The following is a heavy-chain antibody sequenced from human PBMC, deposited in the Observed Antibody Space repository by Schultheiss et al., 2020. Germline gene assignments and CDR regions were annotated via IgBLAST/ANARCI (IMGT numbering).Heavy chain of an antibody. V-gene: IGHV4-4*02. D-gene: IGHD6-13*01. CDR2: IYHSGST. J-gene: IGHJ6*03. CDR1: GGSISSSNW. Sequence: SETLSLTCAVSGGSISSSNWWSWVRQPPGKGLEWIGEIYHSGSTYYNPSLKSRVTISVDRSKNQFSLKLSSVTAADTAVYYCARDRGRGSSWQKTHYYYYMDVWGKGTTVTVSS. CDR3: ARDRGRGSSWQKTHYYYYMDV.